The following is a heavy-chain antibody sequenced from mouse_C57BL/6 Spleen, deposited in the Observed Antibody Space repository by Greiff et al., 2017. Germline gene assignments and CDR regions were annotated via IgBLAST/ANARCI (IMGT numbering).Heavy chain of an antibody. Sequence: EVHLVESGGGLVQPKGSLKLSCAASGFSFNTYAMNWVGQAPGKGLEWVARIRSKSNNNATYDADSVKDRVTISRDDSESMLYLQMNNLKTEYAAMYYCVRSSGGAFAYWGQGTLVTVSA. CDR1: GFSFNTYA. J-gene: IGHJ3*01. V-gene: IGHV10-1*01. CDR3: VRSSGGAFAY. CDR2: IRSKSNNNAT.